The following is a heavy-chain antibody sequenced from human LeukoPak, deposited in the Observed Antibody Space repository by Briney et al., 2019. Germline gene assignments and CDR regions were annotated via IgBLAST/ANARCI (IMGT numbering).Heavy chain of an antibody. D-gene: IGHD5-12*01. CDR1: GFTFSSYV. CDR3: ARDQGVATIRYYYYVMDV. J-gene: IGHJ6*02. Sequence: GGSLRLSCGASGFTFSSYVMSWVRQTPGKGLEWVSSIDGSTTNTYYEDSVKGRFTISRDNAKNTLYLQMNSLRAEDTAVYYCARDQGVATIRYYYYVMDVWGQGTTVTVSS. V-gene: IGHV3-23*01. CDR2: IDGSTTNT.